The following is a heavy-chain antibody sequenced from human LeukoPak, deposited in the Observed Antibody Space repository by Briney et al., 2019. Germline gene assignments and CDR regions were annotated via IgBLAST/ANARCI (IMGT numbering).Heavy chain of an antibody. J-gene: IGHJ5*02. CDR1: GYSFTTFG. V-gene: IGHV1-18*01. D-gene: IGHD1-1*01. CDR2: ISPYSGNT. Sequence: GASVKVSCKASGYSFTTFGITWVRKAPGQGLEWLVWISPYSGNTDYAQKLQGRVTMTTDTSTTTAYLELRSLRYDATAIYYCAKDVNNWNPQSGWFGPWGQGTLVTVSS. CDR3: AKDVNNWNPQSGWFGP.